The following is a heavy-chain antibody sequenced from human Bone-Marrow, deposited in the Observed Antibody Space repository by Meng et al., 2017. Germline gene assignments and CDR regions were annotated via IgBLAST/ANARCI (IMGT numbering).Heavy chain of an antibody. CDR3: ARDYSNPGNYYYYAFDV. D-gene: IGHD4-11*01. Sequence: ASVKVSCKASGDTFTSYAIHWVRQAPGPRLEWMGWITAGNGDTKYSQKFQGRVTITKDTSASTAYMELSSLRSEDTAVYYCARDYSNPGNYYYYAFDVWGQGTTVTVSS. J-gene: IGHJ6*02. V-gene: IGHV1-3*01. CDR1: GDTFTSYA. CDR2: ITAGNGDT.